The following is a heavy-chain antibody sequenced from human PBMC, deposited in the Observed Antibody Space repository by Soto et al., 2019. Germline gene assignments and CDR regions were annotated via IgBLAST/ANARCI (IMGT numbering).Heavy chain of an antibody. CDR3: ASVETQRYYYGMDV. D-gene: IGHD2-15*01. CDR2: IIPIFGTA. CDR1: GGTFSSYA. J-gene: IGHJ6*02. V-gene: IGHV1-69*12. Sequence: QVQLVQSGAEVKKPGSSVKVSCKASGGTFSSYAISWVRQAPGQGLEWMGGIIPIFGTADYAQKFQGRVTITADESTSKAYRELSSLRSEDTAVYYCASVETQRYYYGMDVWGQGTTVTVSS.